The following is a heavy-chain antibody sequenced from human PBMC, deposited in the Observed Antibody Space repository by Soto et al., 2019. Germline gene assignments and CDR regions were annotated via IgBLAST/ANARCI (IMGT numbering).Heavy chain of an antibody. V-gene: IGHV4-34*01. CDR1: GGSFSGYY. CDR2: INHSGST. D-gene: IGHD2-15*01. J-gene: IGHJ4*02. CDR3: ARGLSVVVVAATAYFAY. Sequence: QVQLQQWGAGLLKPSETLSLTCAVYGGSFSGYYWSWIRQPPGKGLEWIGEINHSGSTNYNPSLKSRVTISVDTSKNQFSLKLSSVTAADTAVYYCARGLSVVVVAATAYFAYWGQGTLVTVSS.